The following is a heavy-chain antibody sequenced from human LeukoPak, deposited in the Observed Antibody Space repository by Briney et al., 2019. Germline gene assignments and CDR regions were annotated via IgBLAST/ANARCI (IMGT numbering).Heavy chain of an antibody. CDR2: IWYAGSNK. J-gene: IGHJ6*02. V-gene: IGHV3-33*01. CDR3: ARDGEPIQNSFYYYGMDA. CDR1: GFTFSSYG. Sequence: GGSLRLSCAASGFTFSSYGMHWVRQAPGKGLEWVAVIWYAGSNKYYADSVKGRFTISRDNSKNTLYLQMNSLRAEDTAVYYCARDGEPIQNSFYYYGMDAWGQGTTVTVSS. D-gene: IGHD4-23*01.